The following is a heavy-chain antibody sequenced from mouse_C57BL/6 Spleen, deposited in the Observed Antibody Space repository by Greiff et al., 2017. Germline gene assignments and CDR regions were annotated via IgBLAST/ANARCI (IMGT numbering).Heavy chain of an antibody. J-gene: IGHJ1*03. CDR2: IDPSDSYT. D-gene: IGHD2-3*01. CDR3: ARLGLLRYFDV. V-gene: IGHV1-69*01. CDR1: GYTFTSYW. Sequence: QVQLQQPGAELVMPGASVKLSCKASGYTFTSYWMHWVKQRPGQGLEWIGEIDPSDSYTNYNQKFKGKSTLTVDKSSSTAYMQLSSLTSEDSAVYYCARLGLLRYFDVSGTVTTVTGSS.